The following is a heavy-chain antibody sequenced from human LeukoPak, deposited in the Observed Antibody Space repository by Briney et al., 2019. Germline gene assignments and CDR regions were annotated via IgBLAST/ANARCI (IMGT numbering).Heavy chain of an antibody. CDR3: ASHLGYYDSRDTRVDY. D-gene: IGHD3-22*01. J-gene: IGHJ4*02. CDR1: GGSISSSSYY. CDR2: IYYSGST. Sequence: TPSETLSLTCTVSGGSISSSSYYWGWIRQPPGKGLEWIGSIYYSGSTYYNPSLKSRVTISVDTSKNQFSLKLSSVTAADTAVYYCASHLGYYDSRDTRVDYWGQGTLVTVSS. V-gene: IGHV4-39*01.